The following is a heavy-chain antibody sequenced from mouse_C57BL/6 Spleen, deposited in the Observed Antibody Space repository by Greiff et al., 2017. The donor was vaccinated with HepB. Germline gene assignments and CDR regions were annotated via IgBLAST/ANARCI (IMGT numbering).Heavy chain of an antibody. CDR2: IDPENGDT. CDR1: GFNIKDDY. Sequence: EVQLQQSGAELVRPGASVKLSCTASGFNIKDDYMHWVKQRPEQGLEWIGWIDPENGDTEYASKFQGKATITADTSSNTAYLQLSSLTSEDTAVYYCTPLYGSSYGWFAYWGQGTLVTVSA. D-gene: IGHD1-1*01. CDR3: TPLYGSSYGWFAY. V-gene: IGHV14-4*01. J-gene: IGHJ3*01.